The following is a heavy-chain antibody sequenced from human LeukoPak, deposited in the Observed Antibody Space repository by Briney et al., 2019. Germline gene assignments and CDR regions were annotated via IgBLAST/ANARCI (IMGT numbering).Heavy chain of an antibody. Sequence: ASVKVSCKASGGTFSSYAISWVRQAPGQGLEWMGRIIPILGIANYAQKFQGRVTITADKSTSTAYMELSSLRSEDTAVYYCAPVRGENNWFDPWGQGTLVTVSS. D-gene: IGHD3-10*01. CDR1: GGTFSSYA. CDR2: IIPILGIA. J-gene: IGHJ5*02. CDR3: APVRGENNWFDP. V-gene: IGHV1-69*04.